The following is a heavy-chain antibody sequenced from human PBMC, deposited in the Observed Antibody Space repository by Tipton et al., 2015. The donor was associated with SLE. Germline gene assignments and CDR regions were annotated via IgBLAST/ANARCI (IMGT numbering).Heavy chain of an antibody. J-gene: IGHJ4*02. CDR1: GGSISSYY. CDR3: ARGGGAVAGRPGLDY. Sequence: TLSLTCTVSGGSISSYYWSWIRQPPGKGLEWIGEINHSGSTNYNPSLKSRVTISVDTSKNQFSLKLSSVTAADTAVYYCARGGGAVAGRPGLDYWGQGTLVTVSS. CDR2: INHSGST. V-gene: IGHV4-34*01. D-gene: IGHD6-19*01.